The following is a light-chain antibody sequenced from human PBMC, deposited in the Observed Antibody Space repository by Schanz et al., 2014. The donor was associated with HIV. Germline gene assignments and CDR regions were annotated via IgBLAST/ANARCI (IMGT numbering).Light chain of an antibody. J-gene: IGLJ2*01. CDR1: SIDVGGYDY. CDR2: DVS. Sequence: QSALTQPASLSGSPGQSITISCTGTSIDVGGYDYVSWYQKHPDKAPRLIIYDVSNRPSGVSSRFSGSKSGNTASLTISGLQSEDEADYYCSSYASTDTVLFGGGTKLTVL. V-gene: IGLV2-14*03. CDR3: SSYASTDTVL.